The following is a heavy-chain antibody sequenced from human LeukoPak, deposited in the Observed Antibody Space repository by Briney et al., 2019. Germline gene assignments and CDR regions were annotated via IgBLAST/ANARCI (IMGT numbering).Heavy chain of an antibody. V-gene: IGHV4-59*01. CDR3: ARDNNGYYYP. Sequence: SETLSLTCTVSGGSISSYYWSWIRQPPGKGLEWIGYIYYSGSTNYNPSLKSRVTISVDTSRNQFSLKLSSVTAADTAVYYCARDNNGYYYPWGQGTLVTVSS. D-gene: IGHD3-10*01. CDR1: GGSISSYY. CDR2: IYYSGST. J-gene: IGHJ5*02.